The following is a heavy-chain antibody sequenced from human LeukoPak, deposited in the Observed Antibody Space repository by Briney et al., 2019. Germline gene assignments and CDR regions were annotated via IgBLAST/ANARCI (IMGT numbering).Heavy chain of an antibody. J-gene: IGHJ4*02. CDR3: AREGFLGRGYYFDY. CDR2: INWNGGST. Sequence: GGSLRLSCAASGFTVSSNYMSWVRQAPGKGLEWVSGINWNGGSTGYADSVKGRFTISRDNAKNSLYLQMNSLRAEDTALYYCAREGFLGRGYYFDYWGQGTLVTVSS. D-gene: IGHD3-3*01. CDR1: GFTVSSNY. V-gene: IGHV3-20*04.